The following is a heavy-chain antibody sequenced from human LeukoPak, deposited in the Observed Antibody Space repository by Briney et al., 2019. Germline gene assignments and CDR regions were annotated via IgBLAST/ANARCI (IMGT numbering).Heavy chain of an antibody. CDR3: ARDQSKVVVPAARAHWFDP. D-gene: IGHD2-2*01. J-gene: IGHJ5*02. CDR1: GYTFTGYY. V-gene: IGHV1-2*02. CDR2: INPNSGGT. Sequence: ASVKVSCKASGYTFTGYYMHWVRQAPGQGLEWMGWINPNSGGTNYAQKFQGRVTMTRDTSISTAYMELSRLRSDDTAVYYCARDQSKVVVPAARAHWFDPWGQGTLVTVSS.